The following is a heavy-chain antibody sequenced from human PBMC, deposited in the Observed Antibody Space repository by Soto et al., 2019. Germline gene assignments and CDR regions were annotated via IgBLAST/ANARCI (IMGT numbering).Heavy chain of an antibody. Sequence: GESLKISCKGSGYSFTSYWIGWVRQMPGKGLEWMGIIYPGDSDTRYSPSFQGQVTISADKSISTAYLQWSSLKASDTAMYYCARRDDSSGSHDAFDIWGQGTMVTV. J-gene: IGHJ3*02. CDR3: ARRDDSSGSHDAFDI. CDR1: GYSFTSYW. V-gene: IGHV5-51*01. CDR2: IYPGDSDT. D-gene: IGHD3-22*01.